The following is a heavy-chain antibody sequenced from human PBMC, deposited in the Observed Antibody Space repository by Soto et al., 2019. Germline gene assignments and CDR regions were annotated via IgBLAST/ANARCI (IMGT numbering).Heavy chain of an antibody. V-gene: IGHV3-53*01. D-gene: IGHD6-13*01. CDR2: IYSGGST. Sequence: GGSLRLSCAASGFTVSSNYMSWVRQAPGKGLEWVSVIYSGGSTYYADSVKGRFTISRDNSKNTLYLQMNSLRAEDTAVYYCARYSSSCGFDYWGQGTLVTVSS. CDR1: GFTVSSNY. J-gene: IGHJ4*02. CDR3: ARYSSSCGFDY.